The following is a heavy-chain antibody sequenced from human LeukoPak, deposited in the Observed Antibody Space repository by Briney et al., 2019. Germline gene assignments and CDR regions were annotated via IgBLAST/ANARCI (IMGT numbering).Heavy chain of an antibody. V-gene: IGHV3-20*04. CDR3: ARDCRIAVAGKVYSYSHIDV. D-gene: IGHD6-19*01. CDR2: INWNGGST. Sequence: GGSLRLSCAASGLTLDDYDMSWLRHAPGKGREWGSGINWNGGSTGYADSVKGRFTISRDNAKNSLYLQMNSLRAEDTAFYYSARDCRIAVAGKVYSYSHIDVWGKGTPVTVSS. J-gene: IGHJ6*03. CDR1: GLTLDDYD.